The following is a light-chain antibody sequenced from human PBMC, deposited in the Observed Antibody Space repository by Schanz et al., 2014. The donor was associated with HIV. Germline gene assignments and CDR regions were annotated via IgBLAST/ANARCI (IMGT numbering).Light chain of an antibody. CDR3: SSKATGGRAPFV. CDR1: SSDVGGFYY. CDR2: DVR. Sequence: QSALTQPASVSGSPGQSITISCTGTSSDVGGFYYVSWYQQHLGKAPKLMIYDVRHRPSGISNRFSGSKSGNTASLTVSGLQAEDEADYYCSSKATGGRAPFVFGGGTKLTVL. J-gene: IGLJ2*01. V-gene: IGLV2-14*03.